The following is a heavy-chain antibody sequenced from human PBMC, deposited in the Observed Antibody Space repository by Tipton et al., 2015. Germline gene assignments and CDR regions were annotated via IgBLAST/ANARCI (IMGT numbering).Heavy chain of an antibody. CDR1: GFTVSSSY. J-gene: IGHJ4*02. V-gene: IGHV3-23*01. Sequence: SLRLSCAASGFTVSSSYMSWVRQAPGKGLEWVSAISGSGDSTYYADSVRGRFTISRDSSKNTLYLQMNGLRSEDTAVYYCAKAHNMVATGGNYWGQGTLVTVSS. CDR2: ISGSGDST. CDR3: AKAHNMVATGGNY. D-gene: IGHD5-12*01.